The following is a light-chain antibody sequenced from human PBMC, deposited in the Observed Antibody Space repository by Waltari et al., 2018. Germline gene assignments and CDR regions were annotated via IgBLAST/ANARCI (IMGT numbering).Light chain of an antibody. V-gene: IGKV1-39*01. Sequence: DIQMTQSPSSLSASVGDRITITCRASQSISTSLNWYQQKPGTAPKLLIYAASSLQIGVPSRFSGSGSGTDFTLTISSLQPEDFATYYCQQSFSTPYTFGQGTKLEIK. CDR1: QSISTS. CDR2: AAS. CDR3: QQSFSTPYT. J-gene: IGKJ2*01.